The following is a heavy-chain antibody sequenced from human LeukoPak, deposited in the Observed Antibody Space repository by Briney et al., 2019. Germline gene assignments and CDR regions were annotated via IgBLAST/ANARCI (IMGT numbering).Heavy chain of an antibody. Sequence: ASVKVSCKASGYTFTGYYMHWVRQAPGQGLEWMGWINPNSGGTNYAQKFQGRVTMTRDTSISTAYMELSMLRSDDTAVYYCARDFSHYDILTGYHYYFDYWGQGTLVTVSS. CDR1: GYTFTGYY. CDR2: INPNSGGT. J-gene: IGHJ4*02. D-gene: IGHD3-9*01. V-gene: IGHV1-2*02. CDR3: ARDFSHYDILTGYHYYFDY.